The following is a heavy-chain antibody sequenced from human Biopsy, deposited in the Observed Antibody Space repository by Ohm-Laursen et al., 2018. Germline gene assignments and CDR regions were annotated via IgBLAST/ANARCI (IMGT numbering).Heavy chain of an antibody. V-gene: IGHV3-53*01. CDR2: IYSGDRP. CDR1: GFTVSSNY. J-gene: IGHJ4*02. D-gene: IGHD2-2*02. CDR3: AKGGYCTTTSCYMDVDY. Sequence: SLRLSCSASGFTVSSNYVSWVRQAPGMGLEWVSVIYSGDRPYYRESVRGRFTISRDNSKNTLYLQMNSLRADDTAVYYCAKGGYCTTTSCYMDVDYWGQGTLVTVSS.